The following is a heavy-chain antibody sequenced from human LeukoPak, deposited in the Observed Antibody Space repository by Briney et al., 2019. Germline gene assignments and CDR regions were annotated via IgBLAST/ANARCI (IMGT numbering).Heavy chain of an antibody. D-gene: IGHD3-9*01. J-gene: IGHJ4*02. V-gene: IGHV1-18*01. CDR3: ARGDILTGYYYFDY. Sequence: ASVKVSCKASGYSFTSYGITWVRQAPGQGLEWMGWISTYNGKTNFAQKLQGRVTMTRDTSISTAYMELSRLRSDDTAVYYCARGDILTGYYYFDYWGQETLVTVSS. CDR2: ISTYNGKT. CDR1: GYSFTSYG.